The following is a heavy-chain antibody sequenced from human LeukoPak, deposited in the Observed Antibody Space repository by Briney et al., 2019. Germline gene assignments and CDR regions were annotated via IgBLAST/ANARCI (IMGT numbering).Heavy chain of an antibody. D-gene: IGHD3-10*01. CDR2: ISGGTT. CDR3: AKSVYHSGNY. CDR1: GFTISTYG. Sequence: GGSLRLSCAASGFTISTYGMSWVRQAPGKGLEWVSSISGGTTYYADSAKGRFTISRDNSKNTVSLQMNSLRAEDTAVYYCAKSVYHSGNYWGQGTLVTVSS. J-gene: IGHJ4*02. V-gene: IGHV3-23*01.